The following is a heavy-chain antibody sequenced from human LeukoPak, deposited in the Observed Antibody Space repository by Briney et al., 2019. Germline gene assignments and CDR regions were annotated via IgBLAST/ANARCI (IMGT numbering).Heavy chain of an antibody. V-gene: IGHV1-2*02. Sequence: ASVKVSCKASGYTFTGYYMHWVRQAPGQGLEWMGWINPNSGGTNYAQKLQGRVTMTRDTSISTAYMELSRLRSDDTAVYYCARSVAGYSSGWYPLGYWGQGTLVTVSS. D-gene: IGHD6-19*01. CDR3: ARSVAGYSSGWYPLGY. CDR1: GYTFTGYY. CDR2: INPNSGGT. J-gene: IGHJ4*02.